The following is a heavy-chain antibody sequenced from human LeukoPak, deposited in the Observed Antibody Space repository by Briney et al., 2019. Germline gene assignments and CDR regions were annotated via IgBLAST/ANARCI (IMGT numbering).Heavy chain of an antibody. D-gene: IGHD3-16*01. Sequence: PSETLSLTCSVSGGSISSSGYFWGWIRQAPGKGLEWIGTISNSGNTYYKASLKSRLTLSVDASQNQFSLTLNSVTAADTAVYYCARVQGMITFVCYFDYWGQGTLVTVSS. CDR3: ARVQGMITFVCYFDY. V-gene: IGHV4-39*07. CDR1: GGSISSSGYF. CDR2: ISNSGNT. J-gene: IGHJ4*02.